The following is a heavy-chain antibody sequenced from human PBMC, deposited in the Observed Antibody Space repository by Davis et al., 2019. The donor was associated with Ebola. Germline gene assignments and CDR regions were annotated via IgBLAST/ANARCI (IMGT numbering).Heavy chain of an antibody. CDR3: ARDWSDYGDLFDY. CDR2: ISSSSSYI. CDR1: GFTFSSYS. V-gene: IGHV3-21*01. D-gene: IGHD4-17*01. J-gene: IGHJ4*02. Sequence: GGSLRLSCAASGFTFSSYSMNWVRQAPGKGLEWVSSISSSSSYIYYADSVKGRFTISRDNAKNSLYLQMNSLRAEDTAVYYCARDWSDYGDLFDYWGQGTLVTVSS.